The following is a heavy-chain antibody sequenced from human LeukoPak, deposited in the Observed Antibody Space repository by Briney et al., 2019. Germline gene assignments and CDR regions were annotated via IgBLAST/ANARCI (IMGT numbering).Heavy chain of an antibody. Sequence: ASVKVSCKASGYTFTSSDIHWVRQATGQGLEWMGWMNPNSGNTGYAHKFQGRVTFTRHTSISTAYMDLSSLRSEDTAVYYCARGVQVSAAGTVDYWGQGTLVTVSS. CDR2: MNPNSGNT. CDR3: ARGVQVSAAGTVDY. J-gene: IGHJ4*02. D-gene: IGHD6-13*01. V-gene: IGHV1-8*03. CDR1: GYTFTSSD.